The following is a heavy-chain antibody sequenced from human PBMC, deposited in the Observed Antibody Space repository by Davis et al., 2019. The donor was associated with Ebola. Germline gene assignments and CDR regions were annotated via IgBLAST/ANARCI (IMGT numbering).Heavy chain of an antibody. CDR3: AKEGRGWIPDY. CDR1: GFTFSSYW. J-gene: IGHJ4*02. Sequence: GGSLRLSCVASGFTFSSYWMSWVRQAPGRGLEWVSLIGRSGRTYEADSVRGRFAISRDNSKNTVYLQIYSLTADDTAVYFCAKEGRGWIPDYWGRGTLVTVSS. V-gene: IGHV3-23*01. D-gene: IGHD5-18*01. CDR2: IGRSGRT.